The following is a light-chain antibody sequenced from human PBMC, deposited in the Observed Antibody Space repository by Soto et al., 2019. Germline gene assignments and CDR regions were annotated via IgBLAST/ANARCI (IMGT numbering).Light chain of an antibody. CDR3: QQSYSTPPVT. CDR2: AAS. J-gene: IGKJ1*01. Sequence: DIQMTQSPSSLSASVGDRLTITCRASQGISTYLNWYQQKPGKAPKLLIYAASSLQSGVPSRFSGSGSGTDFTLTISSLQPEDFATYYCQQSYSTPPVTFGQGTKVDIK. V-gene: IGKV1-39*01. CDR1: QGISTY.